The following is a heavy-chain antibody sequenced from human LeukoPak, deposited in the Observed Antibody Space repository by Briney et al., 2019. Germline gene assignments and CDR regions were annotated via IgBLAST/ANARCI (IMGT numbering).Heavy chain of an antibody. CDR3: ARDVSGCYDY. CDR1: GFTFSSYA. V-gene: IGHV3-30-3*01. D-gene: IGHD6-19*01. Sequence: PGRSLRLSCAASGFTFSSYAMHWVRQAPGKGLEWVAVISYDGSNKYYADSVKGRFTISRDNSKNTLYLQINSLRAEDTAAYYCARDVSGCYDYWGQGTLVTVSS. CDR2: ISYDGSNK. J-gene: IGHJ4*02.